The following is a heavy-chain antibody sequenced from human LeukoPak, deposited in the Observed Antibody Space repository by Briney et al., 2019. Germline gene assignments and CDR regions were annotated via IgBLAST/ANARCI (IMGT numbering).Heavy chain of an antibody. CDR1: GYSISSGYY. Sequence: SETLSLTCAVSGYSISSGYYWGWIRQPPGKGLEWTGSIYHSGSTYYNPSLKSRVTISVDTSKNQFSLKLSSVTAADTAVYYCARGGILDIVVVPAAGLGVPLDYFDYWGQGTLVTVSS. CDR2: IYHSGST. J-gene: IGHJ4*02. D-gene: IGHD2-2*01. CDR3: ARGGILDIVVVPAAGLGVPLDYFDY. V-gene: IGHV4-38-2*01.